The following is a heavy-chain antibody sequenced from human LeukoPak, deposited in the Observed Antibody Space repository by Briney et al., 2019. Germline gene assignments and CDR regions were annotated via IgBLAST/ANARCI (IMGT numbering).Heavy chain of an antibody. V-gene: IGHV1-18*04. Sequence: ASVKVSCKASGYTFNKHGITWVRQAPGQGLEWMGWISAYNGDTKYGQKFQGRVTLITDTSASTAYMELRSLRSDDTAVYYCARDPSNTSGGSPYFDYWGQGALVTVSS. CDR3: ARDPSNTSGGSPYFDY. J-gene: IGHJ4*02. CDR2: ISAYNGDT. D-gene: IGHD6-19*01. CDR1: GYTFNKHG.